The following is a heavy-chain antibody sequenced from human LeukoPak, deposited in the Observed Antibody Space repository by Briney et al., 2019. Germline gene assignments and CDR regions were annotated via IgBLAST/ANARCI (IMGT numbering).Heavy chain of an antibody. CDR1: GDSISSYY. V-gene: IGHV4-59*08. CDR2: IYYSGST. D-gene: IGHD3-22*01. J-gene: IGHJ5*02. CDR3: ARFYYDSGRYPTCFDP. Sequence: SETLSLTCTVSGDSISSYYWSWIRQPPGKGLEWIGYIYYSGSTNYNPSLKSRVTISVDTSKNQFSLKLSSVTAADTAVYYFARFYYDSGRYPTCFDPWGQGPLFTVSS.